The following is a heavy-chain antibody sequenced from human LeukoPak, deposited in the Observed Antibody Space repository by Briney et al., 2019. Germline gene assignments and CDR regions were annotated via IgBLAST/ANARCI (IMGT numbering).Heavy chain of an antibody. CDR1: GVTFDDYG. CDR2: INWNGGST. CDR3: ARELTYYYDSSGYSPGAFDI. D-gene: IGHD3-22*01. V-gene: IGHV3-20*04. Sequence: PGGSLRLSCAASGVTFDDYGMSWVRQAPGKGLEWVSGINWNGGSTGYADSVKGRFTISRDNAKNSLYLQMNSLRAEDTALYYCARELTYYYDSSGYSPGAFDIWGQGTMVTVSS. J-gene: IGHJ3*02.